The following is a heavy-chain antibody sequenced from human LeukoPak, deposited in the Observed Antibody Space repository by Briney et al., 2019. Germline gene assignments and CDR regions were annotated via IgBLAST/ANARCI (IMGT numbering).Heavy chain of an antibody. CDR3: ARARGAAGKGPIDY. CDR2: LWNDGNKK. D-gene: IGHD6-13*01. CDR1: GFTFSSYR. J-gene: IGHJ4*02. Sequence: PGGSLRLPCEASGFTFSSYRMHWVRQAPGKGREWVADLWNDGNKKYYADSVKGRFTISRDKSKNTLYLQMNSLRAEDTAVYYCARARGAAGKGPIDYWGRGTLVTVSS. V-gene: IGHV3-33*01.